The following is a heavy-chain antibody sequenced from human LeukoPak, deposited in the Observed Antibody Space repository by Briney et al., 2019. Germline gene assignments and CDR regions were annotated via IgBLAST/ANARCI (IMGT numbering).Heavy chain of an antibody. CDR2: IKQDGSEK. CDR3: ARSLKEITFGGVIWYFDL. J-gene: IGHJ2*01. Sequence: GGTLRLSCAASGFTFSNYGMNWVRQAPGKGLEWVANIKQDGSEKYYVNSVKGRFTISRDNAKNSLYLQMNSLRAEDTAVYYCARSLKEITFGGVIWYFDLWGRGTLVTVSS. D-gene: IGHD3-16*01. CDR1: GFTFSNYG. V-gene: IGHV3-7*03.